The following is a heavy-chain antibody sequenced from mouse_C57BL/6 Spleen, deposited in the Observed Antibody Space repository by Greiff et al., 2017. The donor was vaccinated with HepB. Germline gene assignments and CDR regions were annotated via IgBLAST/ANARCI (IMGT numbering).Heavy chain of an antibody. CDR2: IDPENGDT. Sequence: EVQLQQSGAELVRPGASVKLSCTASGFNIKDDYMHWVKQRPEQGLEWIGWIDPENGDTEYASKFQGKATITADTSSNTAYLQLSSLTSEDTAVYYGTAPHYDCSRGYFVVGGTGTTVTVSS. V-gene: IGHV14-4*01. CDR1: GFNIKDDY. CDR3: TAPHYDCSRGYFVV. J-gene: IGHJ1*03. D-gene: IGHD1-1*01.